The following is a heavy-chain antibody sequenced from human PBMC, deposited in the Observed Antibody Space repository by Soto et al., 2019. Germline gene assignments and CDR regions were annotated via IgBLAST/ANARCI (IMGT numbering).Heavy chain of an antibody. CDR3: AKPPTTETTYNWYLDL. CDR2: IDGSGGST. Sequence: GGSLRLSCAASGFTFSSYAMSWGRQAPGKGLEWVSGIDGSGGSTFHADSVKGRFTISRDNSKNTLYLQMNSLRAEDTAVYYCAKPPTTETTYNWYLDLWGRGTLVTVSS. D-gene: IGHD4-17*01. J-gene: IGHJ2*01. CDR1: GFTFSSYA. V-gene: IGHV3-23*01.